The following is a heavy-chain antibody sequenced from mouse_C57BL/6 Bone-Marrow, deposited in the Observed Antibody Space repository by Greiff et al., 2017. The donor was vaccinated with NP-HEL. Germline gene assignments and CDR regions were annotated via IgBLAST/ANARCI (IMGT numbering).Heavy chain of an antibody. D-gene: IGHD2-3*01. CDR1: GFTFSSYG. V-gene: IGHV5-6*01. J-gene: IGHJ4*01. Sequence: EVKVVESGGDLVKPGGSLKLSCAASGFTFSSYGMSWVRQTPDKRLEWVATISSGGSYTYYPDSVKGRFTISRDNAKNTLYLQMSSLKSEDTARYYCARKMDAMDYWGQGTSVTVSS. CDR3: ARKMDAMDY. CDR2: ISSGGSYT.